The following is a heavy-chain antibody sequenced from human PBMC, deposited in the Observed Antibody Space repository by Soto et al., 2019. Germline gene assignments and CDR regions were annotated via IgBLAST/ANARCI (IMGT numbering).Heavy chain of an antibody. J-gene: IGHJ4*02. CDR2: ISVSGGST. CDR3: ARVTVTFGKSIDY. D-gene: IGHD4-17*01. CDR1: GFIFSSYA. V-gene: IGHV3-23*01. Sequence: PGGSLRLSCAASGFIFSSYAMTWVRQAPGKGLEWVSIISVSGGSTYYADSVKGRFTISRDNSKNTLFLQINSLRAEDTAVYFCARVTVTFGKSIDYWGQGTLVTVSS.